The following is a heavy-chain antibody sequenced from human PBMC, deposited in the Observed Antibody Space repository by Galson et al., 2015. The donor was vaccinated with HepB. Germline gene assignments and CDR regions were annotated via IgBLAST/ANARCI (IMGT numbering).Heavy chain of an antibody. CDR1: GFTFSSYA. D-gene: IGHD3-16*01. J-gene: IGHJ6*02. V-gene: IGHV3-30*04. CDR2: ISYDGSNK. Sequence: SLRLSCAASGFTFSSYAMHWVRQAPGKGLEWVAVISYDGSNKYYADSVKGRFTISRDNSKNTLYLQMNSLRAEDTAVYYCARGGGDPYYYYGMDVWGQGTTVTVSS. CDR3: ARGGGDPYYYYGMDV.